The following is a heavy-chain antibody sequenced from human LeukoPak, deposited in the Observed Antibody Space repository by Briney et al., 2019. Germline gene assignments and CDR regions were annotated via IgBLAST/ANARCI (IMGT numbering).Heavy chain of an antibody. CDR2: IDTNTGNP. CDR1: GYTFSSNA. V-gene: IGHV7-4-1*02. J-gene: IGHJ4*02. D-gene: IGHD3-22*01. CDR3: ARGYDSSGFFSD. Sequence: ASAKVSCKASGYTFSSNAINWVRQAPGQGLEWMGWIDTNTGNPTYAQGLTGRFVFSLDTSVSTAYLQINSLKAEDTGEYFCARGYDSSGFFSDWGQGTLVTVSS.